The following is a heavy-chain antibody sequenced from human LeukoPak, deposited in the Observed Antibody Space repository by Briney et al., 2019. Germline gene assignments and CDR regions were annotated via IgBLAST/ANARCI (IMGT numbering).Heavy chain of an antibody. Sequence: SETLSLTCTVSGGSISSSSYYWGWIRQPPGKGLEWIGEINYSGSTNYNPSLKSRVTISVDTSKNQFSLKLSSVTAADTAVYYCARFSARGSSWYDYWGQGTLVTVSS. CDR1: GGSISSSSYY. CDR2: INYSGST. V-gene: IGHV4-39*07. J-gene: IGHJ4*02. D-gene: IGHD6-13*01. CDR3: ARFSARGSSWYDY.